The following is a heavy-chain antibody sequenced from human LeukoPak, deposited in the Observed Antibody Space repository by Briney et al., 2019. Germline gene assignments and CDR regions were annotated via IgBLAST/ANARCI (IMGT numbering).Heavy chain of an antibody. CDR2: ISSSSSSYI. CDR3: ARGVVVARGAFDI. CDR1: GFTFSSYS. V-gene: IGHV3-21*01. J-gene: IGHJ3*02. D-gene: IGHD2-15*01. Sequence: GGSLRLSSAASGFTFSSYSMNWVRQAPGKGLEWVSSISSSSSSYIYYAASVKGRFTNSRDNAKNSLYLQMNSLRAEDTAVYYCARGVVVARGAFDIWGQGTMVTVSS.